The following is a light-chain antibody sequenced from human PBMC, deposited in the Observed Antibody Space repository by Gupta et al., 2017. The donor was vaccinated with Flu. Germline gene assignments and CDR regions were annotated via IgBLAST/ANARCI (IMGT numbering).Light chain of an antibody. Sequence: QSALTPPASVSGSPGQSITISCTGTSSDVGYYDYVSWYQQHPGRAPKLMISEVSNRPSGVSSRFSGSKSGNTASLTISGLQAEDEADYDCTSYTSSNTVVVFGGGTSLTVL. CDR2: EVS. CDR3: TSYTSSNTVVV. J-gene: IGLJ3*02. CDR1: SSDVGYYDY. V-gene: IGLV2-14*01.